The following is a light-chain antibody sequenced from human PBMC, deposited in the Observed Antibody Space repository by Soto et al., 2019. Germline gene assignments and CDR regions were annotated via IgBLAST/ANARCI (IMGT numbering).Light chain of an antibody. J-gene: IGLJ3*02. CDR2: EVN. Sequence: QSALTQPASVSGSPGQSITISCAGTSSDLGSYNYVSWYQHHPGKVPKLILYEVNNRPSGISNRFSGSKSGNTASLTISGLQSGDEADYYCISYTTSRSMVFGGGTKVTVL. CDR3: ISYTTSRSMV. CDR1: SSDLGSYNY. V-gene: IGLV2-14*01.